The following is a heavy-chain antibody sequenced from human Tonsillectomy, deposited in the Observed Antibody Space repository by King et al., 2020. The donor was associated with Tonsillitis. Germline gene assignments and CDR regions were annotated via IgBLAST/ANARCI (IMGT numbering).Heavy chain of an antibody. V-gene: IGHV3-11*05. D-gene: IGHD1-26*01. CDR2: ISSGGNYT. Sequence: VQLVESGGGLVKPGGSLRLSCAASGFTFSDSYMSWIRQAPGKGLEWVSDISSGGNYTSYADSVKGRFTSSRGNAKNSLYLQMNSMRAEDTAVYYCARDRVGATVYYYYMDVWGKGTTVTVSS. J-gene: IGHJ6*03. CDR3: ARDRVGATVYYYYMDV. CDR1: GFTFSDSY.